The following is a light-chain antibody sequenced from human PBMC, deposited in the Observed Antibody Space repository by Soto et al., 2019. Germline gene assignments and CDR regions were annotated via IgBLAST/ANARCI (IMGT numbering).Light chain of an antibody. V-gene: IGLV2-14*01. J-gene: IGLJ3*02. CDR3: SSDRSSSTLVV. CDR1: SSDIGGYNY. CDR2: EVT. Sequence: QSVLTQPDSVSGSPGQSITISCTGNSSDIGGYNYVSWYQQHPGKAPKLVIYEVTNRPSGVSNRFSGSKSGNTASLTISGLQADDEADYYCSSDRSSSTLVVYGGGTKVTVL.